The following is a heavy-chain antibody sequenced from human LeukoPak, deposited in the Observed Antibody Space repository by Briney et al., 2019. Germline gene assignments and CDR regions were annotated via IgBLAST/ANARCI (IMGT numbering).Heavy chain of an antibody. D-gene: IGHD3-3*01. CDR3: AREVGAGFDFWSPDDAFDI. Sequence: GGSLRLSCAASGFTFSSYAMSWVRQAPGKELEWVSAISGSGGSTYYADSVKGRFTISRDNAKNSLYLQMNSLRAEDTAVYYCAREVGAGFDFWSPDDAFDIWGQGTMVTVSS. V-gene: IGHV3-23*01. CDR1: GFTFSSYA. CDR2: ISGSGGST. J-gene: IGHJ3*02.